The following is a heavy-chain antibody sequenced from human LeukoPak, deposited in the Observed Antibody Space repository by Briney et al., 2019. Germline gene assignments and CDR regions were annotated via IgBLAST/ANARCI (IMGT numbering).Heavy chain of an antibody. CDR2: IYYSGGP. D-gene: IGHD3-22*01. CDR3: ARGKYYYDSSGSYYYYYYMDV. V-gene: IGHV4-59*12. CDR1: GDSITSYY. Sequence: SETLSLTCTVSGDSITSYYWTWIRQPPGKGLEWVGYIYYSGGPKYNPSLKSRVTISVDTSKNQFSLKLSSVTAADTAVYYCARGKYYYDSSGSYYYYYYMDVWGKGTTVTISS. J-gene: IGHJ6*03.